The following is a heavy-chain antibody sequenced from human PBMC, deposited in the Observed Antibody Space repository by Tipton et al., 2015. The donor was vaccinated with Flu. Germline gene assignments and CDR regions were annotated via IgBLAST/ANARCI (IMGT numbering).Heavy chain of an antibody. Sequence: GSLRLSCAASGFPFSEFWMHWVRQAPGKGLEWVAHINQDGSEESYVESVKGRFTISRDNARNSLYLQMNSLRAEDTAVYHCARFAGGPWGQGTLVTVSP. CDR2: INQDGSEE. CDR1: GFPFSEFW. D-gene: IGHD3-16*01. J-gene: IGHJ5*02. V-gene: IGHV3-7*01. CDR3: ARFAGGP.